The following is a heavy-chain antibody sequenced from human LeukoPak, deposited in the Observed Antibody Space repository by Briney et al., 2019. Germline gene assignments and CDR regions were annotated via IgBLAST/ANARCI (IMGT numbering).Heavy chain of an antibody. J-gene: IGHJ3*02. D-gene: IGHD2-2*01. CDR2: ISAYNGNT. V-gene: IGHV1-18*01. CDR3: ARTINLVVPAATRGGDAFDI. CDR1: GYTFTSYG. Sequence: ASVKVSCKASGYTFTSYGISWVRQAPGQGLEWMGWISAYNGNTNYAQKLQGRVTMTTDTSTSTAYMELRSLRSDDTAVYYCARTINLVVPAATRGGDAFDIWGQGTMVTVSS.